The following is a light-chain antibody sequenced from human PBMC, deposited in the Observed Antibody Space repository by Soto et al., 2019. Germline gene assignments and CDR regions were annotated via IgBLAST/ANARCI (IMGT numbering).Light chain of an antibody. J-gene: IGKJ2*01. Sequence: DIQMTQSPSSLSASVGDRVTISCRASQSVGNFLNWYQQRPGKAPRVLVYAASNLQSGMPSRLSGSGSGTEFTLTISNLQPEDFATYFCQQSYSSPRTFGQGTKLEIK. V-gene: IGKV1-39*01. CDR3: QQSYSSPRT. CDR2: AAS. CDR1: QSVGNF.